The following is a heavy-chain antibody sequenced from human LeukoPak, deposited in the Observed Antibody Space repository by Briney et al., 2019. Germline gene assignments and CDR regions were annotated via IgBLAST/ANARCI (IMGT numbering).Heavy chain of an antibody. CDR1: GGSISSYY. V-gene: IGHV4-4*07. Sequence: PSETLSPTCTVSGGSISSYYWSWIRQPAGKGLEWIGRIYTSGSTNYNPSLKSRVTMSVDTSKNQFSLKLSSVTAADTAVYYCARFGLERRLGWFDPWGQGTLVTVSS. J-gene: IGHJ5*02. CDR3: ARFGLERRLGWFDP. CDR2: IYTSGST. D-gene: IGHD1-1*01.